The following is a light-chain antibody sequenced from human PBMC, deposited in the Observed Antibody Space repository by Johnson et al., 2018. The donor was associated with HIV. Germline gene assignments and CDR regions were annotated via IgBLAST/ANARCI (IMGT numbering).Light chain of an antibody. CDR2: DNY. Sequence: QSVLTQPPSVSAAPGQKVTISCSGTSSNIGNHYVSWYQLLPGTAPKLLIYDNYKRPSGIPDRFSGSKSGTSATLGITGLQTGDEADYYCGTWDSSLSAGRVFGTGTKVTVL. V-gene: IGLV1-51*01. CDR1: SSNIGNHY. J-gene: IGLJ1*01. CDR3: GTWDSSLSAGRV.